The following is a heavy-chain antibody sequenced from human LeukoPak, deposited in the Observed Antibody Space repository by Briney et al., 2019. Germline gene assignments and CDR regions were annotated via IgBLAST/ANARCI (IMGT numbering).Heavy chain of an antibody. D-gene: IGHD3-22*01. CDR3: AKGPDYYDSSGYDY. Sequence: GGSLRLSCAASGFTFSNYWMHWVRQTPGRGLVWVSHIKSDGSRATYAASVKGRFTISRDNAKNTLYLQMNSLRAEDMALYYCAKGPDYYDSSGYDYWGQGTLVTVSS. CDR2: IKSDGSRA. J-gene: IGHJ4*02. V-gene: IGHV3-74*01. CDR1: GFTFSNYW.